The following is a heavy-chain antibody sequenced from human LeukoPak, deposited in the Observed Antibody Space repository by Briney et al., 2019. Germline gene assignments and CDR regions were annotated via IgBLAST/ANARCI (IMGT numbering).Heavy chain of an antibody. CDR1: GYTFTSYD. J-gene: IGHJ6*03. V-gene: IGHV1-8*01. CDR2: MNPNSGNK. D-gene: IGHD6-6*01. CDR3: ARVYSSSLTYYYYYYYMDV. Sequence: GASVKVSCKASGYTFTSYDINWVRQATGQGLEWMGWMNPNSGNKGYAQKFQGRVTMTRNTSISTAYMELSSLRSEDTAVYYCARVYSSSLTYYYYYYYMDVWGKGTTVTVSS.